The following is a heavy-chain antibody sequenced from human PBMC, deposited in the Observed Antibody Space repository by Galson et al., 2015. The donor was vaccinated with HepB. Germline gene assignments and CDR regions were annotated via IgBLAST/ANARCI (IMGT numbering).Heavy chain of an antibody. CDR3: ARDLYRQLERRAPFDY. D-gene: IGHD1-1*01. CDR1: GFTFSDYY. Sequence: SLRLSCAASGFTFSDYYMSWIRQAPGKGLEWVSYISSSGSTIYYADSVKGRFTISRDNAKNSLYLQMNSLRAEDTAVYYCARDLYRQLERRAPFDYWGQGTLVTVSS. V-gene: IGHV3-11*01. CDR2: ISSSGSTI. J-gene: IGHJ4*02.